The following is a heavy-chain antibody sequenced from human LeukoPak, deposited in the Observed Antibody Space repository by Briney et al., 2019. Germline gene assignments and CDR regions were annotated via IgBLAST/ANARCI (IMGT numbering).Heavy chain of an antibody. CDR1: GYTFTGYY. V-gene: IGHV1-2*02. D-gene: IGHD2-2*01. CDR2: INPNSGGT. Sequence: ASVKVSCKASGYTFTGYYLHWVRQAPGQGLEWMGWINPNSGGTNYAQKFQGRVTMTRDTSITTAYMELSSLRSDDTAVYYCARDVGEYCSSTNCYASHYWGQGTLVTVSS. J-gene: IGHJ4*02. CDR3: ARDVGEYCSSTNCYASHY.